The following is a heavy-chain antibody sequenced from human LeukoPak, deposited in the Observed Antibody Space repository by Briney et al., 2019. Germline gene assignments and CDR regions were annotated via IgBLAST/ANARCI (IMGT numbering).Heavy chain of an antibody. D-gene: IGHD1-14*01. Sequence: PGGSLRLSCTASGFTFGDYAMSWFRQAPGKGLEWVGFIRSKAYGGTTEYAASVKGRFTISRDDSKSIAYLQMNSLKTEDTAVYYCTADRGYYGMDVWGQGTTVTVSS. CDR1: GFTFGDYA. V-gene: IGHV3-49*03. CDR3: TADRGYYGMDV. CDR2: IRSKAYGGTT. J-gene: IGHJ6*02.